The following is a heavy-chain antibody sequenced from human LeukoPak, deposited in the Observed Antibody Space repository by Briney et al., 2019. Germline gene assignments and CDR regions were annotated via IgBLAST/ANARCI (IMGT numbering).Heavy chain of an antibody. J-gene: IGHJ4*02. D-gene: IGHD5-12*01. Sequence: SETLSLTCTVSGGSISSYYWSWIRQPLGKGLEWIGYIYYSGSTNYKSSLKSRVTISVDTSKNQFSLKLSSVTAADTAVYYCARGRFGYSGYDSYFDYWGQGTLVTVSS. CDR1: GGSISSYY. CDR3: ARGRFGYSGYDSYFDY. CDR2: IYYSGST. V-gene: IGHV4-59*01.